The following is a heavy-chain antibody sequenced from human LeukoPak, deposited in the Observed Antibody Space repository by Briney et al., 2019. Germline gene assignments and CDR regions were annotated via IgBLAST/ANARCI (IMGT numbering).Heavy chain of an antibody. CDR2: ISWNSGSI. CDR3: AKDLRVAARLYYYMDV. CDR1: GFTFDDYA. Sequence: PGRSLRLSCAASGFTFDDYAMHWVRQAPGKGLEWVSGISWNSGSIGYADSVKGRFTISRDNSKNTLYLQMNSLRAEDTAVYYCAKDLRVAARLYYYMDVWGKGTTVTVSS. D-gene: IGHD6-6*01. V-gene: IGHV3-9*01. J-gene: IGHJ6*03.